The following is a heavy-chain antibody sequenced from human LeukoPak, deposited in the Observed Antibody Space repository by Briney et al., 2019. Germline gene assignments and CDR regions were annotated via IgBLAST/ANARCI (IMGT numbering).Heavy chain of an antibody. Sequence: ASVKVSCKASGYTFTSYGISWVRQAPGRGLEWMGWISAYNGNTNYAQKLQGRVTMATDTSTSTAYMELRSLRSDDTAVYYCARDRWGGDYFDYWGQGTLVTVSS. D-gene: IGHD3-16*01. CDR1: GYTFTSYG. CDR2: ISAYNGNT. CDR3: ARDRWGGDYFDY. J-gene: IGHJ4*02. V-gene: IGHV1-18*01.